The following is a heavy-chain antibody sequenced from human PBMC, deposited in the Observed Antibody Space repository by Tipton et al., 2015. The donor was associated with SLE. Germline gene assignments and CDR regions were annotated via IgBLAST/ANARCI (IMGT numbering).Heavy chain of an antibody. V-gene: IGHV4-34*01. Sequence: TLSLTCAVYGGSFSGYYWSWIRQPPGKGLEWIGEINHSGSTNYNPSLKSRVTISVDTSKNQFSLKLSSVTAADTAVYYCARGKDIVVARDVFDIWGQGTMVTVS. CDR1: GGSFSGYY. CDR3: ARGKDIVVARDVFDI. CDR2: INHSGST. J-gene: IGHJ3*02. D-gene: IGHD2-15*01.